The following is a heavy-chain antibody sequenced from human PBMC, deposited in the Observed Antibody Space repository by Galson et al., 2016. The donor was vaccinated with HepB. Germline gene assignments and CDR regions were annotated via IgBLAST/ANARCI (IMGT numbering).Heavy chain of an antibody. J-gene: IGHJ3*02. D-gene: IGHD2-2*01. Sequence: ETLSLTCDVSDFSITTNWWGWIRQPPGKGLEWMGYIYSTGEAYYNPSLKGRLTLTVDTSKNRFSLRLPSVTALDTAVYYCARIGHCTTTSCSGAFDIWGQGTMVTVSP. CDR2: IYSTGEA. CDR3: ARIGHCTTTSCSGAFDI. CDR1: DFSITTNW. V-gene: IGHV4-28*01.